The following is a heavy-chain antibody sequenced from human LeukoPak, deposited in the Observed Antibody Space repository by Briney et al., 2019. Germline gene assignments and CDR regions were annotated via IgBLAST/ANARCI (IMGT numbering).Heavy chain of an antibody. CDR1: GFTFSSYW. CDR2: IKQDGSEK. J-gene: IGHJ4*02. Sequence: GGSLRLSCAASGFTFSSYWMSWLRHAPGKGLEWVANIKQDGSEKYYVDSVRGRFTISRDNGKNSLYLQMNSLRAEDTAVYYCARDAYNLFDYWGQGTLVTVFS. D-gene: IGHD5-24*01. CDR3: ARDAYNLFDY. V-gene: IGHV3-7*04.